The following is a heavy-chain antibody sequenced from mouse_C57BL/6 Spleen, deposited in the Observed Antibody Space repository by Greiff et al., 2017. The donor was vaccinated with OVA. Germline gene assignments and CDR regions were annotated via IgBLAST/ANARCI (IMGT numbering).Heavy chain of an antibody. CDR2: INPSTGGT. Sequence: EVKLMQPGPELVKPGASVKISCKASGYSFTGYYMNWVKQSPEKSLEWIGEINPSTGGTTYNQKFKAKATLTVDKSSSTAYMQLKSLTSEDAAVYYCARGRDLLRLDYWGQGTTLTVSS. V-gene: IGHV1-42*01. CDR3: ARGRDLLRLDY. CDR1: GYSFTGYY. J-gene: IGHJ2*01. D-gene: IGHD1-1*01.